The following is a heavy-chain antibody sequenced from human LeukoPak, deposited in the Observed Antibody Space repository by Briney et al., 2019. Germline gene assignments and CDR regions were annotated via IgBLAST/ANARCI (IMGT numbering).Heavy chain of an antibody. CDR2: MNPNSGNT. J-gene: IGHJ6*03. Sequence: ASVKVSCKASGYTFTSYDINWVRQSTGQGLEWMGWMNPNSGNTGYAQKFQGRVTMTRNTSISTAYMELSSLRSEDTAVYYCARVYSSSWYWAGGSYYYMDVWGKGTTVTVSS. CDR3: ARVYSSSWYWAGGSYYYMDV. CDR1: GYTFTSYD. D-gene: IGHD6-13*01. V-gene: IGHV1-8*01.